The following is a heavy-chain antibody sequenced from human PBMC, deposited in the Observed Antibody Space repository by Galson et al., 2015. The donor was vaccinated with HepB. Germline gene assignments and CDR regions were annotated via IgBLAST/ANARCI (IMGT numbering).Heavy chain of an antibody. Sequence: ALVKPTQTLTLTCTFSGFSLSTTEMRVSWICQPPGKALEWLARIAWDDDKFYSTSLKTRLTISKDTSKNQVVLTMTNMDPVDTATYYCARSGYSSGWYPWYFDLWGRGTLVTVSS. D-gene: IGHD6-19*01. CDR2: IAWDDDK. CDR3: ARSGYSSGWYPWYFDL. V-gene: IGHV2-70*04. J-gene: IGHJ2*01. CDR1: GFSLSTTEMR.